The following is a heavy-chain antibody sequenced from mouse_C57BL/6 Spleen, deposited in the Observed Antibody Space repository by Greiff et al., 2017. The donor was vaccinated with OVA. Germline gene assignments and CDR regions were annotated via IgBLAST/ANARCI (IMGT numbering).Heavy chain of an antibody. CDR1: GYAFSSSW. V-gene: IGHV1-82*01. D-gene: IGHD1-1*01. CDR2: IYPGDGDT. CDR3: ARDTTVVANDY. Sequence: QVQLQQSGPELVKPGASVKISCKASGYAFSSSWMNWVKQRPGKGLEWIGRIYPGDGDTNYNGKFKGKATLTADKSSSTADMQLSSLTSEDSAVYFCARDTTVVANDYWGQGTTLTVSS. J-gene: IGHJ2*01.